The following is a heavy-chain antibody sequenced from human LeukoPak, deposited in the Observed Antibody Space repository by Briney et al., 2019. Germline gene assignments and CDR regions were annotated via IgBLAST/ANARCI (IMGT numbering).Heavy chain of an antibody. J-gene: IGHJ4*02. V-gene: IGHV4-34*01. Sequence: SETLSLTCAVYGGSFSGSYWSWIRQPPGKGLEWIGEINYSGSTNYNPSLKSRVTISVDTSKNQFSLKLSSVTAADTAVYYCASAHPTTVGYYFDYWGQGTLVTVSS. CDR1: GGSFSGSY. CDR3: ASAHPTTVGYYFDY. D-gene: IGHD1-14*01. CDR2: INYSGST.